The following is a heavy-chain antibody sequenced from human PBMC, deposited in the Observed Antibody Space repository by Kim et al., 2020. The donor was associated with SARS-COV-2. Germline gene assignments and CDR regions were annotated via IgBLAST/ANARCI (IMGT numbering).Heavy chain of an antibody. CDR2: ISWNSGSI. D-gene: IGHD6-13*01. CDR3: AKDRGSSWWGGWFDP. V-gene: IGHV3-9*01. CDR1: GFTFDDYA. J-gene: IGHJ5*02. Sequence: GGSLRLSCAASGFTFDDYAMHWVRQAPGKGLEWVSGISWNSGSIGYADSVKGRFTISRDNAKDSLYLQMNSLRAEDPALYYCAKDRGSSWWGGWFDPWDQGSLVTVSS.